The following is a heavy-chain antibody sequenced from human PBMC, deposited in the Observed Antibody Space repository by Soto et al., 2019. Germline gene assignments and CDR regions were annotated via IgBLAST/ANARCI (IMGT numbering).Heavy chain of an antibody. Sequence: QITLKESGPTLVKPTQTLTLTCTFSGFSLSTSGVGVGWIRQPPGKALEWLALIYWDDDKRYSPSLKSRLTITNDTSKNQVVLTMTNMDPVDTATYYCAHRSRHSSSWYWNYYYGMDVWGQGTTVTVSS. CDR3: AHRSRHSSSWYWNYYYGMDV. CDR1: GFSLSTSGVG. CDR2: IYWDDDK. D-gene: IGHD6-13*01. V-gene: IGHV2-5*02. J-gene: IGHJ6*02.